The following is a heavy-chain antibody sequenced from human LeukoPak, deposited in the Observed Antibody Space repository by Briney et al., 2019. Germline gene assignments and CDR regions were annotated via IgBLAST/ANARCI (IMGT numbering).Heavy chain of an antibody. Sequence: QPGRSLRLSCAASGFTFSNYGMHWVRQAPGKGLEWVAVSSYDGDNKYYADSVKGRFTISRDNAKNSLYLQMNSLRTEDTALYYCAKCYSPAAPYELLWYFDLWGRGTLVTVSS. CDR3: AKCYSPAAPYELLWYFDL. D-gene: IGHD2-2*01. J-gene: IGHJ2*01. CDR1: GFTFSNYG. CDR2: SSYDGDNK. V-gene: IGHV3-30*18.